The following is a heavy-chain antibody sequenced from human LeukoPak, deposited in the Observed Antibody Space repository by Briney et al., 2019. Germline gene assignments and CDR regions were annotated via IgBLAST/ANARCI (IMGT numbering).Heavy chain of an antibody. CDR3: AKDAHPASYYYDSSGWENTYFDY. J-gene: IGHJ4*02. V-gene: IGHV3-23*01. D-gene: IGHD3-22*01. CDR1: GLTFSSYA. CDR2: ISGSGGST. Sequence: GGSLRLSCAASGLTFSSYAMSWVRQAPGKGLEWVSAISGSGGSTYYADSVKGRFTISRDNSKNTLYLQMNSLRAEDTAVYYCAKDAHPASYYYDSSGWENTYFDYWGQGTLVTVSS.